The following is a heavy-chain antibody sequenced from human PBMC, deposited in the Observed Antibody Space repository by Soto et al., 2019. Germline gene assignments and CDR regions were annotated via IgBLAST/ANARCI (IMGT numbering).Heavy chain of an antibody. CDR2: IYYSGST. V-gene: IGHV4-39*01. Sequence: SETLSLTCTVSGGSISSSSYYWGWIRQPPGKGLEWIGSIYYSGSTYYNPSLKSRVTISVDTSKNQFSLKLSSVTAADTAVYYCARATTVTNEEFDYWGQGTLVTVSS. J-gene: IGHJ4*02. D-gene: IGHD4-17*01. CDR1: GGSISSSSYY. CDR3: ARATTVTNEEFDY.